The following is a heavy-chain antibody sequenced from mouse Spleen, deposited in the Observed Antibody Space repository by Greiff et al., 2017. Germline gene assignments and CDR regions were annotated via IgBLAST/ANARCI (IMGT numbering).Heavy chain of an antibody. CDR3: ASIVLLRDWYFDV. V-gene: IGHV14-2*01. CDR1: GFNIKDYY. Sequence: EVKLQESGAELVKPGASVKLSCTASGFNIKDYYMHWVKQRTEQGLEWIGRIDPEDGETKYAPKFQGKATITADTSSNTAYLQLSSLTSEDTAVYYCASIVLLRDWYFDVWGAGTTVTVSS. CDR2: IDPEDGET. J-gene: IGHJ1*01. D-gene: IGHD1-1*01.